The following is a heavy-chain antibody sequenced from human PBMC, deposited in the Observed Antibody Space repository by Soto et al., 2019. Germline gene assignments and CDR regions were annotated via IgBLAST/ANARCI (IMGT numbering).Heavy chain of an antibody. CDR2: IYYSGST. J-gene: IGHJ6*02. CDR3: ARFLFRDSLAHGIYV. D-gene: IGHD3-3*02. V-gene: IGHV4-30-4*01. Sequence: SETLSLTCTVSGGSISSGDYYWSWIRQPPGKGLEWIGYIYYSGSTYYNPSLKSRVTISVDTSKNQFSLKLSSVTAADTAVYYCARFLFRDSLAHGIYVRAQRTTVPVS. CDR1: GGSISSGDYY.